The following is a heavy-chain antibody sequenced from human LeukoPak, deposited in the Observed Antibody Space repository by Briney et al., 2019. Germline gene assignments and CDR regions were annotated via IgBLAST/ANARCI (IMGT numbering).Heavy chain of an antibody. D-gene: IGHD3-10*01. CDR3: ARDRFGELYFYYYYYMDV. CDR2: ISSSGSDI. V-gene: IGHV3-11*01. J-gene: IGHJ6*03. CDR1: GFTFSDYY. Sequence: GGSLRLSCAASGFTFSDYYMTWIREAPGKGLEWVSDISSSGSDIKYADSVKGRFSISRDNAKKSLYLQMNSLRAEDTAVYYCARDRFGELYFYYYYYMDVWGKGTTVTVSS.